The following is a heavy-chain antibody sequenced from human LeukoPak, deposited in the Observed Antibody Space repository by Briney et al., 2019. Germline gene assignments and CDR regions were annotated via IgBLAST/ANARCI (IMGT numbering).Heavy chain of an antibody. CDR2: ISSNGDNT. V-gene: IGHV3-64D*06. D-gene: IGHD3-10*01. Sequence: PGGSLRLSCSVSGFTFSTYVMHWVRQAPGKGLEYVSAISSNGDNTYYADSVKGRFTISRDNSKNTLYLQMSSLRADDTAVYYCARIGSGITMVRGADWGQGTLVTVSS. CDR1: GFTFSTYV. J-gene: IGHJ1*01. CDR3: ARIGSGITMVRGAD.